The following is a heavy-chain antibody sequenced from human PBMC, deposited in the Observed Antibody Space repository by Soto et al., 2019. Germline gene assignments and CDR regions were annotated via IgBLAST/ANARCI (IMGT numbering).Heavy chain of an antibody. Sequence: QLQLQESGPGLVKPSETLSLTCTVSGGSISSISYYWGWIRQPPGRGLEWIGSLFYSGSTYDNPSLKNRVTISVDTSKNQFSLKLTSVTAADTAVYFCARPKIGNSGWYDYFDFWGQGTLVTVSS. D-gene: IGHD6-19*01. CDR1: GGSISSISYY. J-gene: IGHJ4*02. V-gene: IGHV4-39*01. CDR2: LFYSGST. CDR3: ARPKIGNSGWYDYFDF.